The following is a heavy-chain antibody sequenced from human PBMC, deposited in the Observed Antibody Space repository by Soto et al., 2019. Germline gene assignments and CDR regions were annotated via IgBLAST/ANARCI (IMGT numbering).Heavy chain of an antibody. CDR1: GFICSSYD. Sequence: EVQMLESGGGLAQPGGSLRLSCAASGFICSSYDMSWVRQAPGKGLEWVSTILVDGRTFYVDSVKGRFTISRDSSKNTVYLQMNSLTAGDTALYYCAKATATGGGAFDICGHGTMVTVSS. V-gene: IGHV3-23*01. CDR2: ILVDGRT. J-gene: IGHJ3*02. D-gene: IGHD2-8*02. CDR3: AKATATGGGAFDI.